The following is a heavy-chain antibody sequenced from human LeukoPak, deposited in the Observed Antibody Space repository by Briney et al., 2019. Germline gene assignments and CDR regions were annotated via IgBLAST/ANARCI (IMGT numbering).Heavy chain of an antibody. J-gene: IGHJ3*02. Sequence: QPGRSLRLSCAASGFTFDDYAMHWVRQAPGKGLEWVSGISWNSGSIGYADSVKGRFTISRDNAKNSLYLQMNSLRAEDTALYYCAKGIPTSSFLDAFDIWGQGTMVTVSS. D-gene: IGHD2-2*01. CDR2: ISWNSGSI. CDR3: AKGIPTSSFLDAFDI. V-gene: IGHV3-9*01. CDR1: GFTFDDYA.